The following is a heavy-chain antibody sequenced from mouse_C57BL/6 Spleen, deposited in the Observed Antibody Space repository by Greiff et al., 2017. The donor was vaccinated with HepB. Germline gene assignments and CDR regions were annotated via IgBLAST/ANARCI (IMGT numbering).Heavy chain of an antibody. V-gene: IGHV3-6*01. CDR1: GYSITSGYY. CDR2: ISYDGSN. J-gene: IGHJ1*03. Sequence: EVQLQQSGPGLVKPSQSLSLTCSVTGYSITSGYYWNWIRQFPGNKLEWMGYISYDGSNNYNPSLKNRISITRDTSKNQFFLKLNSVTTEDTATYYCARDHYGSSWADVWGTGTTVTVSS. D-gene: IGHD1-1*01. CDR3: ARDHYGSSWADV.